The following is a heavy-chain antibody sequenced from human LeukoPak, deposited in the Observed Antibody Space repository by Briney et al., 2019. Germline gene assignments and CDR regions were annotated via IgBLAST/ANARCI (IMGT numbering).Heavy chain of an antibody. D-gene: IGHD1-1*01. Sequence: GGSLRLSCAASGFTFSSYGMHWVRQAPGKGLEWVAVISYDGSNKYYADSVKGRFTISRDNSKNTLYLQMNSPRAEDTAVYYCAKNWNYPDYWGQGTLVTVSS. CDR1: GFTFSSYG. V-gene: IGHV3-30*18. J-gene: IGHJ4*02. CDR2: ISYDGSNK. CDR3: AKNWNYPDY.